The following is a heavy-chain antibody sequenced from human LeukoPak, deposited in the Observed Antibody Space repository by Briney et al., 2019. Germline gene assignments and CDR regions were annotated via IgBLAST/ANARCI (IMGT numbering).Heavy chain of an antibody. CDR2: VRRSSSDI. J-gene: IGHJ4*02. CDR1: GFIFSNYD. D-gene: IGHD3-16*01. V-gene: IGHV3-21*01. CDR3: ARDPPGGEHLDFDH. Sequence: GGSLRLSCAASGFIFSNYDMNWVRQAPAKGLEWVAFVRRSSSDIFYADSVKGRFTISRDNAQNSLYLQMNNLRVEVTAVYCCARDPPGGEHLDFDHWGQGTLVTVSS.